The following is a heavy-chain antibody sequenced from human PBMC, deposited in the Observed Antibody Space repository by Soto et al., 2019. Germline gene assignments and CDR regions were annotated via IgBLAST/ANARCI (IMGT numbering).Heavy chain of an antibody. Sequence: PGGSLRLSCAASGFTFSSYGMHWVRQAPGKGLEWVAVISYDGSNKYYADSVKGRFTISRDNSKNTLYLQMNSLRAEDTAVYYCAKDLRRAATEGGFDYWGQGTLVTVSS. CDR3: AKDLRRAATEGGFDY. J-gene: IGHJ4*02. V-gene: IGHV3-30*18. CDR1: GFTFSSYG. CDR2: ISYDGSNK. D-gene: IGHD2-15*01.